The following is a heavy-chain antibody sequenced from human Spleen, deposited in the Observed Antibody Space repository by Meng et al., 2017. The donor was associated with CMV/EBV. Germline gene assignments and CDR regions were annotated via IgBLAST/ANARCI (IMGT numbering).Heavy chain of an antibody. CDR2: INPSGGST. D-gene: IGHD3-16*01. CDR1: GYTFTSYY. Sequence: ASVKVSCKASGYTFTSYYMHWVRQAPGQGLEWMGIINPSGGSTSYAQKFQGRVTMTRDTSTSTVYMELSSLRSEDTAVYYCARDLLRGSDWGVFDYWGQGTLVTVSS. J-gene: IGHJ4*02. V-gene: IGHV1-46*01. CDR3: ARDLLRGSDWGVFDY.